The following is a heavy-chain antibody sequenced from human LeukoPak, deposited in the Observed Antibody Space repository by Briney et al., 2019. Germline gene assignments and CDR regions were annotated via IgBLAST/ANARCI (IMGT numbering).Heavy chain of an antibody. CDR3: ARAGTGASDY. CDR2: INSNSKTI. J-gene: IGHJ4*02. V-gene: IGHV3-48*01. Sequence: GGSLRLSCAASGFTFSDYSMNWVRQAPGKGLEWVSHINSNSKTIYYTDSVKGRFTISRDNAKNSLFLQMNSLRAEDTAVYYCARAGTGASDYWGQGTLVTVSS. CDR1: GFTFSDYS. D-gene: IGHD1-1*01.